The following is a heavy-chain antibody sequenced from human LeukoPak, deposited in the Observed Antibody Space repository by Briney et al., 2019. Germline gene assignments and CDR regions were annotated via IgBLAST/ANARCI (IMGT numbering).Heavy chain of an antibody. CDR2: IKQDGSEK. V-gene: IGHV3-7*01. CDR3: ARDYNWNTDY. Sequence: PGGSLRLSWAASGFTFSSYWMSWVRQAAGKGLEWVGNIKQDGSEKYYVDSVKGRFTTSRDHAKNSLYLQMNSLRAEDTAVYYCARDYNWNTDYWGQGTLVTVSS. D-gene: IGHD1/OR15-1a*01. CDR1: GFTFSSYW. J-gene: IGHJ4*02.